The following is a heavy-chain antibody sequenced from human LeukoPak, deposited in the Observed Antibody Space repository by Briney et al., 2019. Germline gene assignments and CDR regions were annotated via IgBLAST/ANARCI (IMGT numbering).Heavy chain of an antibody. D-gene: IGHD1-1*01. CDR2: ISGSNSYI. Sequence: PGGSLRLSCAASGFTFSSYTRHWIGQAPGKGRERGSSISGSNSYIFYADSVKGRFTVSRDKAKDSLYLQMNSLRAEDTAVYYCARALTTLTYEGYWGQGTLVTVSS. V-gene: IGHV3-21*01. CDR1: GFTFSSYT. J-gene: IGHJ4*02. CDR3: ARALTTLTYEGY.